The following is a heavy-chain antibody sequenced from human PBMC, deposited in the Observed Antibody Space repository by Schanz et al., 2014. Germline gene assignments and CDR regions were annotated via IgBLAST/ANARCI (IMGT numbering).Heavy chain of an antibody. CDR2: ISSTSSYI. CDR1: GFAFSSNW. J-gene: IGHJ4*02. V-gene: IGHV3-21*04. D-gene: IGHD3-10*01. Sequence: EVQLVESGGGLVQPGGSLRLSCAGSGFAFSSNWMNWVRQAPGKGLEWVSSISSTSSYIFYADSVKGRVTISRDNSRNTLFLQMRNLRADDTALYYCAKGKSEVRGIILDYWGQGTMGVVSS. CDR3: AKGKSEVRGIILDY.